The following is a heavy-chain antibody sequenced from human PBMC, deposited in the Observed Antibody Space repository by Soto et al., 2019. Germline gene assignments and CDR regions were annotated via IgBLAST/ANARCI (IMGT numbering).Heavy chain of an antibody. D-gene: IGHD3-3*01. J-gene: IGHJ4*02. Sequence: GGSLRLSCAASGFTFSNAWMSWVRQAPGQGLEWVGRIKSKTDGGTTDYAAPVKGRFTISGDDSKNTLYLQMNSLKTEDTAVYYCTTHEDGVGYYDFWSGYYMGPELLSWGQGT. V-gene: IGHV3-15*01. CDR1: GFTFSNAW. CDR2: IKSKTDGGTT. CDR3: TTHEDGVGYYDFWSGYYMGPELLS.